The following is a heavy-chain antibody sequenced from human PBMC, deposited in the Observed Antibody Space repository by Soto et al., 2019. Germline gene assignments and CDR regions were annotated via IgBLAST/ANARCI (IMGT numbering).Heavy chain of an antibody. CDR3: AGGQPSAGLIAVRPRLDY. V-gene: IGHV4-31*03. D-gene: IGHD6-6*01. CDR2: MFYSGST. Sequence: SETLSLTCTVSGGSISRGGYYWNWIRQHPGKGLEWIGYMFYSGSTYYNPSLKSRVTISMDTSKSQFSLNLSSVTAADTALYYCAGGQPSAGLIAVRPRLDYWGQGILVTVSS. CDR1: GGSISRGGYY. J-gene: IGHJ4*02.